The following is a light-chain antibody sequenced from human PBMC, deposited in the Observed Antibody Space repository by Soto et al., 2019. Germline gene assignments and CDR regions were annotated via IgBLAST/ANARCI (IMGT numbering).Light chain of an antibody. V-gene: IGKV3-15*01. CDR3: QQYSKWPLA. CDR2: GAS. CDR1: QSXXXX. J-gene: IGKJ4*01. Sequence: EVXLTQSPATLSVSPGEGATLSCKXXQSXXXXLAWYQQKPGQAPRLLIEGASSRGTDIPARFSGSGSGTEFTLTITSLQSEDFAVYYCQQYSKWPLAFGGGTRVEIK.